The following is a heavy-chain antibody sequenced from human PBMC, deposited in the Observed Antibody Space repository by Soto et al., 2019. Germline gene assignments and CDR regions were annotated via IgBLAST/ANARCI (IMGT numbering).Heavy chain of an antibody. Sequence: EVQLVESGGGLVQPGESLRLTCAASGFSLSNYWMTWVRQAPGKGLEWVANIKQDESTNSYLDSVRGRFTISRDNARNSLYLQMNSLRAEDTALYYCARDVSPGDSTYYLDAFDIWGQGTMVTVSS. D-gene: IGHD3-22*01. CDR3: ARDVSPGDSTYYLDAFDI. CDR1: GFSLSNYW. V-gene: IGHV3-7*05. J-gene: IGHJ3*02. CDR2: IKQDESTN.